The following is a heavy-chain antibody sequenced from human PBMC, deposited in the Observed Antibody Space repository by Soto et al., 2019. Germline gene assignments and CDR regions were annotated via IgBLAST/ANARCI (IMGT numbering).Heavy chain of an antibody. V-gene: IGHV1-18*01. J-gene: IGHJ6*02. CDR3: ARDPHSKIYGMDV. CDR2: ISAYNGNT. Sequence: ASVKVSCKASGYTFTSYGISWVRQAPGQGLEWMGWISAYNGNTNYAQRLQGRVTMTTDTSTSTAYMELRSLKSDDTAVYYCARDPHSKIYGMDVWGQGTTVTVSS. CDR1: GYTFTSYG.